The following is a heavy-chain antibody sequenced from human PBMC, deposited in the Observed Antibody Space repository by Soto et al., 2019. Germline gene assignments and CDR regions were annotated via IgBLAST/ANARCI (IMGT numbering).Heavy chain of an antibody. CDR2: IFDSGST. CDR1: GGSISGGVHS. D-gene: IGHD2-8*01. J-gene: IGHJ2*01. Sequence: QVQLQESGPGLVKPSETLSLTCTVSGGSISGGVHSWSWIRQPPGKGLEWIGQIFDSGSTYYNPSLKSRLTISVATSKNQFSLRLSSVTAADTAVYYCAREIMPLTNDWYFDLWGRGTLVTVSS. CDR3: AREIMPLTNDWYFDL. V-gene: IGHV4-30-4*01.